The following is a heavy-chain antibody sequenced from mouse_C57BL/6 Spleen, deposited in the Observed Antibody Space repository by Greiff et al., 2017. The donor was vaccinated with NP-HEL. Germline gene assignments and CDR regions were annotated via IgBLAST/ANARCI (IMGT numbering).Heavy chain of an antibody. J-gene: IGHJ2*01. CDR3: ARQTTVVATRGYFDY. D-gene: IGHD1-1*01. CDR1: GFTFSSYG. Sequence: EVHLVESGGDLVKPGGSLKLSCAASGFTFSSYGMSWVRQTPDKRLEWVATISSGGSYTHYPDSVKGRFTISRDNAKNTLYLQMSSLKSEDTAMYYCARQTTVVATRGYFDYWGQGTTLTVSS. CDR2: ISSGGSYT. V-gene: IGHV5-6*01.